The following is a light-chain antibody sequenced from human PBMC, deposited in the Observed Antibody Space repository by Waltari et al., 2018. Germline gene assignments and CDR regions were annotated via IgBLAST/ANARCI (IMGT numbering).Light chain of an antibody. V-gene: IGLV2-8*01. Sequence: QSALTQPPSASGSPGQSVTISCTGTSSDVGGYNYVSWYQQHPGKAPKLMIYEVSKRRSGVRVRFSGAKAGNTASLTGSGVQAADEADSFCSSYAGGNNFGVFGTGTKVTVI. CDR3: SSYAGGNNFGV. CDR2: EVS. J-gene: IGLJ1*01. CDR1: SSDVGGYNY.